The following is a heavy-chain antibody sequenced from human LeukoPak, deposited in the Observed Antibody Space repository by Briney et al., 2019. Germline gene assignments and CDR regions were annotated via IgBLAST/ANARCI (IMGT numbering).Heavy chain of an antibody. CDR1: GYTFTGYY. V-gene: IGHV1-2*02. J-gene: IGHJ4*02. CDR3: ARVISSWYSFAY. CDR2: INPNSGGT. Sequence: EASVKVSCKASGYTFTGYYMHWVRQAPGQGLEWMGWINPNSGGTNYAQKFQGRVTMTRDTSISTAYMELSRLRSDDTAVYYCARVISSWYSFAYWGQGTLVTVSS. D-gene: IGHD6-13*01.